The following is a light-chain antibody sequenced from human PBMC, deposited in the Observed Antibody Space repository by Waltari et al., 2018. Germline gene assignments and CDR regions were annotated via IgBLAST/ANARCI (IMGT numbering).Light chain of an antibody. CDR1: QDISNY. CDR2: DAS. Sequence: DIQMTQSPSSLSASVGDRVCTPCLASQDISNYLNWYQQKPGKAPKPLIYDASNLETGVPSRFSGSGSGTDFTFTISSLQPEDIATYYCQQYANLPLTFGGGTKVEIK. V-gene: IGKV1-33*01. J-gene: IGKJ4*01. CDR3: QQYANLPLT.